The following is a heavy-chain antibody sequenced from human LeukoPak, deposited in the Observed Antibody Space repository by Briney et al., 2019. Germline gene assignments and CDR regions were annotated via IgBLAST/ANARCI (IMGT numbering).Heavy chain of an antibody. J-gene: IGHJ4*02. CDR3: ARLTYYYDSSGYYYDYYFDY. D-gene: IGHD3-22*01. V-gene: IGHV4-34*01. Sequence: SETLSLTCAVYGGSFSGYYWSWIRQPPGKGLEWIGEINHSGSTNYNPSLKSRVTISVDTSKNQFSLKLSSVTAADTAVYYCARLTYYYDSSGYYYDYYFDYWGQGTLVTVSS. CDR2: INHSGST. CDR1: GGSFSGYY.